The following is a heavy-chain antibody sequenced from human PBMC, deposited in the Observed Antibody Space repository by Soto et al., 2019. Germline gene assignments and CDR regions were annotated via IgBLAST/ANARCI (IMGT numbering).Heavy chain of an antibody. Sequence: EVQLVESGGGLVQPGGSLRLSCAASGFTFSSYSINWVRQAPGKGLEWVSYISSGSATIYYADSVKGRFTISRDNAKNSLFLPMNSLRDDDTAVYYCARDSASYSSSSGSYWYFDLWGRGTLVTVSS. CDR1: GFTFSSYS. CDR2: ISSGSATI. V-gene: IGHV3-48*02. J-gene: IGHJ2*01. D-gene: IGHD6-6*01. CDR3: ARDSASYSSSSGSYWYFDL.